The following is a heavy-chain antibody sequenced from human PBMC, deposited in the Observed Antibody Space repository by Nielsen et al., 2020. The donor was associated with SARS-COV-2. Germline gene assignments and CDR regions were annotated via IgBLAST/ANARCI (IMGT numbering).Heavy chain of an antibody. CDR3: ARNYYDSSGYYSYPDY. Sequence: GGSLRLSCAASGFTFDDYGMSWVRQVPGQGLEWVSGLNWNGGSTGYADSVKGRFTISRDNAKNSLYLQMNSLRAEDTALYHCARNYYDSSGYYSYPDYWGQGTLVTVSS. CDR1: GFTFDDYG. J-gene: IGHJ4*02. D-gene: IGHD3-22*01. CDR2: LNWNGGST. V-gene: IGHV3-20*01.